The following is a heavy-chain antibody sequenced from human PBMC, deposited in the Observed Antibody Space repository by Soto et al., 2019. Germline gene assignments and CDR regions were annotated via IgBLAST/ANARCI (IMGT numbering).Heavy chain of an antibody. CDR3: GRGTDDFGNRRTLPTT. Sequence: GASVKVSCKASGYTFTSYAMHWVRQAPGQRLEWMGWINASSGNTNYAQKFQGRVTITRDTSLRTAYMVLRSLRSEDTAEYYCGRGTDDFGNRRTLPTTWRQGTLVTV. CDR2: INASSGNT. V-gene: IGHV1-3*01. D-gene: IGHD4-4*01. CDR1: GYTFTSYA. J-gene: IGHJ5*02.